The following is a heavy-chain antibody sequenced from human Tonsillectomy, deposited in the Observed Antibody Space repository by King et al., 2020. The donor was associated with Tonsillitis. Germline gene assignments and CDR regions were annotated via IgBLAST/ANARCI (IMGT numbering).Heavy chain of an antibody. CDR3: ARELTNYYDSSRYYNAAGDGFDI. D-gene: IGHD3-22*01. CDR2: IIPLFGTT. V-gene: IGHV1-69*01. Sequence: VQLVESGAEVKKPGSSVKVSCKASGGTFSSYAISWVRQAPGQGFEWMGGIIPLFGTTNYVQNFQGRLTITADELTSTAYMELSSLRSEDTAVYYCARELTNYYDSSRYYNAAGDGFDIWGQGTMAPVSP. J-gene: IGHJ3*02. CDR1: GGTFSSYA.